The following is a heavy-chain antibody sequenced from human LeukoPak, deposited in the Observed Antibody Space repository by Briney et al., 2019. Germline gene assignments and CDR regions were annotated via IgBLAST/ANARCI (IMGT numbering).Heavy chain of an antibody. V-gene: IGHV4-31*03. CDR1: GGSISSGGYY. CDR2: IYYSGST. J-gene: IGHJ6*02. Sequence: SQTLSLTCTVSGGSISSGGYYWSWIRQYPGKGLEWIGYIYYSGSTYYNPSLKSRVTISVDTSKNQFSLKLSFVTAADTAVYYCARGGRLSHGMDVWGQGTTVTVSS. D-gene: IGHD3-3*01. CDR3: ARGGRLSHGMDV.